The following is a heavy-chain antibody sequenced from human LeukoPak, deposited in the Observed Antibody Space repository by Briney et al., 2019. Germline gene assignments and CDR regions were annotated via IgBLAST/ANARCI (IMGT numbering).Heavy chain of an antibody. Sequence: GASVKVSCKASGYTFTGYYMHWVRQAPGQGLEWMGWINPNSGGTNYAQKFQGWVTMTRDTSISTAYMELSRLRSDDTAVYYCARMAGIGYYYGSGSYYKVSAYDAFDIWGQGTMVTVSS. CDR2: INPNSGGT. D-gene: IGHD3-10*01. J-gene: IGHJ3*02. CDR1: GYTFTGYY. V-gene: IGHV1-2*04. CDR3: ARMAGIGYYYGSGSYYKVSAYDAFDI.